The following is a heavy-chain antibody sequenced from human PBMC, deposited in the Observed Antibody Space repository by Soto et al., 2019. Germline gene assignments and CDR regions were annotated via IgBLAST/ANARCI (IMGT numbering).Heavy chain of an antibody. CDR1: GFTFSSYA. D-gene: IGHD6-6*01. J-gene: IGHJ6*02. CDR3: AKAGGSSSSYPYYYYGMDV. V-gene: IGHV3-23*01. Sequence: GGSLRLSCAASGFTFSSYAMSWVRQAPGKGLEWVSAISGSGGSTYYADSVKGRFTISRDNSKNTLYLQMNSLRAEDTAVYYCAKAGGSSSSYPYYYYGMDVWGQGTTVTVSS. CDR2: ISGSGGST.